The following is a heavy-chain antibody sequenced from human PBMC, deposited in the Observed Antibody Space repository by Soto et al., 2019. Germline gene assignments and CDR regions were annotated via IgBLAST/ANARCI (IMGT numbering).Heavy chain of an antibody. D-gene: IGHD1-1*01. Sequence: QVQLQESGPGLVKPSETLSLTWTVSGGSFSSYYWSWIRQPPGKGLEWIGYIYYSGSTNYNPALKSRVTIAVDTSKNQFCLKLSSVEAADTAVYYCARALEGTSWLDPWRKGTLVTPSS. CDR1: GGSFSSYY. J-gene: IGHJ5*02. V-gene: IGHV4-59*08. CDR3: ARALEGTSWLDP. CDR2: IYYSGST.